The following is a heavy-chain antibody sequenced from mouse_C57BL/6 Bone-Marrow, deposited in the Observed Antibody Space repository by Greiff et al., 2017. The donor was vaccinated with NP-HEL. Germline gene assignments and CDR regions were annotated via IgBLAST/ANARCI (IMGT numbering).Heavy chain of an antibody. CDR3: ASTVVAAYYAVDY. D-gene: IGHD1-1*01. V-gene: IGHV1-64*01. CDR2: IHPNSGST. J-gene: IGHJ4*01. CDR1: GYTFTSYW. Sequence: QVQLQQPGAELVKPGASVKLSCKASGYTFTSYWMHWVKQRPGQGLEWIGMIHPNSGSTNYNEKFKSKATLTVDKSSSTAYMQLSSLTSEDSAVYYCASTVVAAYYAVDYGGQGASVTVSA.